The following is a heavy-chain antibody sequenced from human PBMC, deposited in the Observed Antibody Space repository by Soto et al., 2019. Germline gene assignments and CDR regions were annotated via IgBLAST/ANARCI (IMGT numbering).Heavy chain of an antibody. CDR3: ATGRIEGRRRWDWYFDL. CDR1: GYTFTSYD. D-gene: IGHD2-15*01. J-gene: IGHJ2*01. CDR2: MNPNSGNT. Sequence: QVQLVQSGAEVKKPGASVKVSCKASGYTFTSYDINWVRQATGQGLEWMGWMNPNSGNTGYAQKFQGRVTMTRNTSLSTTYRALSSLRCQDTAVYYCATGRIEGRRRWDWYFDLWGRGTLVTVSS. V-gene: IGHV1-8*01.